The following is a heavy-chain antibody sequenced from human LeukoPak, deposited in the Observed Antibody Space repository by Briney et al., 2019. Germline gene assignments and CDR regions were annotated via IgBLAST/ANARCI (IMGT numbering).Heavy chain of an antibody. Sequence: SETLSLTCTVSGGSISSGGYYWSWIRQHPGKGLEWIGYTYYSGSTYYNPSLKSRVTISVDTSKNQFSLKLSSVTAADTAVYYCARGLSGGLNDYWGQGTLVTVSS. V-gene: IGHV4-31*03. CDR2: TYYSGST. CDR3: ARGLSGGLNDY. CDR1: GGSISSGGYY. D-gene: IGHD3-10*01. J-gene: IGHJ4*02.